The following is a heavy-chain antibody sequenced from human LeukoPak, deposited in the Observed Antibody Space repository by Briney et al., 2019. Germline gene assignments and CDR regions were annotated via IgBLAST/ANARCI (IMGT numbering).Heavy chain of an antibody. D-gene: IGHD2-2*02. CDR2: ISSSSSYI. CDR1: GFTFSSYS. CDR3: ASAHFRSRYCSSTSCYTGQA. V-gene: IGHV3-21*01. J-gene: IGHJ4*02. Sequence: PGGSLRLSCAASGFTFSSYSMNWVRQAPGKGLEWVSSISSSSSYIYYADSVKGRFTISRDNAKNSLYLQMNSLRAEDTAVYYCASAHFRSRYCSSTSCYTGQAWGQGTLVTVSS.